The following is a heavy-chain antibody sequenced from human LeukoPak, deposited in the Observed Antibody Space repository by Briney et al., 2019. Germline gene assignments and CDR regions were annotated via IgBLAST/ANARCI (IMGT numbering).Heavy chain of an antibody. CDR1: GGXISSYY. CDR3: ARNRYDSSGYAAWWFDP. J-gene: IGHJ5*02. CDR2: IYTSGST. D-gene: IGHD3-22*01. V-gene: IGHV4-4*07. Sequence: SETLSLTCTVSGGXISSYYCSWIRQPAGKGLEWIGRIYTSGSTNYNPSLKSRVTMSVDTSKNQFSLKLSSVTAADTAVYYCARNRYDSSGYAAWWFDPWGQGTLVTVSS.